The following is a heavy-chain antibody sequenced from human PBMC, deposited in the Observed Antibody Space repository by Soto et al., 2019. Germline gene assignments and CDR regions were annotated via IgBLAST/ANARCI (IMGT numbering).Heavy chain of an antibody. J-gene: IGHJ4*02. CDR2: MSGSSSTT. D-gene: IGHD1-7*01. V-gene: IGHV3-23*01. CDR3: AKNQERELPRVIDF. CDR1: GLTFSNYA. Sequence: GGSLRLSCATSGLTFSNYAMSWVRQAPGGGLEWVSSMSGSSSTTYYADSVKGRFTISRDRSKNTLYLQMSSLRAKDTALYYCAKNQERELPRVIDFWGQGTLVTVSS.